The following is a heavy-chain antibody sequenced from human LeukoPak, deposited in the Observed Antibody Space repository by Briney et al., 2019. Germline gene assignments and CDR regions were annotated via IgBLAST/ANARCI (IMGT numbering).Heavy chain of an antibody. CDR3: ARQGGSAAHESTTYYMDV. CDR2: IYPSDSDT. Sequence: AGSLKISCKGSGYSFTSYWIGWVRQMPGKDLEWMGIIYPSDSDTRYSPSFQGQVTISADKSISTAYLQWSSLKASDTAMYYCARQGGSAAHESTTYYMDVWGKGTTVTVSS. J-gene: IGHJ6*03. D-gene: IGHD6-6*01. CDR1: GYSFTSYW. V-gene: IGHV5-51*01.